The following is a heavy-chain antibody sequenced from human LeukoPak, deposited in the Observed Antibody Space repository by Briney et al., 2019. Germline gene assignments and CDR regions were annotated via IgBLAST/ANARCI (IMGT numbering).Heavy chain of an antibody. CDR1: GGSISSGSYY. V-gene: IGHV4-61*02. CDR2: IYTSGST. Sequence: SETLSLTCTVSGGSISSGSYYWSWLRQPAGRGLEWIGRIYTSGSTNYNPSLKSRVTISVDTSKNQFSLKLSSVTAADTAVYYCATPTAKYCSSTSCYFAFDIWGQGTMVTVSS. D-gene: IGHD2-2*01. J-gene: IGHJ3*02. CDR3: ATPTAKYCSSTSCYFAFDI.